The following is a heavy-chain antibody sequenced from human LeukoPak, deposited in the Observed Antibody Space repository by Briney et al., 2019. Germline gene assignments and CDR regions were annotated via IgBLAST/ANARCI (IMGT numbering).Heavy chain of an antibody. J-gene: IGHJ3*02. CDR3: ASSPPLAYYYVSGSYSEPDVFDI. Sequence: SGTLSLTCAVSGGSISSSNWWSWVRQPPGKGLEWIGEIYHSGSTNYNPSLKSRVTISVDKSKNQFSLKLSSVTAADTAVYYCASSPPLAYYYVSGSYSEPDVFDIGGQGTMVTVSS. CDR2: IYHSGST. CDR1: GGSISSSNW. D-gene: IGHD3-10*01. V-gene: IGHV4-4*02.